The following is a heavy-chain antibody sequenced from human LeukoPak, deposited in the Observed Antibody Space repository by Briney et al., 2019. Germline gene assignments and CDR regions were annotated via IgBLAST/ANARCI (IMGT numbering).Heavy chain of an antibody. CDR1: GGSISSYY. CDR3: ARGLGQLAPGGY. Sequence: SETLSPTCTVSGGSISSYYWSWIRQPLGKGLEWIGEINHSGSTNYNPSLKSRVTISVDTSKNQFSLKLSPVTAADTAVYYCARGLGQLAPGGYWGQGTLVTVSS. D-gene: IGHD6-6*01. CDR2: INHSGST. J-gene: IGHJ4*02. V-gene: IGHV4-34*01.